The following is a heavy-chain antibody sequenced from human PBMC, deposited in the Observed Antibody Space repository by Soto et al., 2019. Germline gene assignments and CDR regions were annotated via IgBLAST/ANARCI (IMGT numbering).Heavy chain of an antibody. CDR3: ARDYLVASTAGPLNWFDP. D-gene: IGHD5-12*01. CDR1: GYTFTSYA. J-gene: IGHJ5*02. CDR2: INAGNGNT. V-gene: IGHV1-3*01. Sequence: GASVKVSCKASGYTFTSYAMHWVRQAPGQRLEWMGWINAGNGNTKYSQKFQGGVTITRDTSASTAYMELSSLRSEDTAVYYCARDYLVASTAGPLNWFDPWGQGTLVTVSS.